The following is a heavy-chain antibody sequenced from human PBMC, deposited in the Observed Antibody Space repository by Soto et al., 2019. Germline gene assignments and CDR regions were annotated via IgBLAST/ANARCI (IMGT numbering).Heavy chain of an antibody. CDR3: VRARIDV. CDR2: INPDGSEK. Sequence: EVQLVESGGGLVQPGGSLRLSCAASGFIFSAYWMTWVSQAPGKGLEWVANINPDGSEKYYVDSVKGRFTISRDNVKNSLFLQVNNLRAEDTALYYCVRARIDVWGRGTLVTVSS. J-gene: IGHJ2*01. CDR1: GFIFSAYW. V-gene: IGHV3-7*01.